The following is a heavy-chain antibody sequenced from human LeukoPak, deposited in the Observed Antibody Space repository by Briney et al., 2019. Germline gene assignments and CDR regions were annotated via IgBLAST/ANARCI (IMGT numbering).Heavy chain of an antibody. J-gene: IGHJ6*04. CDR2: INHSENT. CDR3: ARGFAYCGGDCYSPWGLDV. V-gene: IGHV4-39*07. Sequence: SETLSPTCTVSGGSLSSSPYYWSWIRQPPGKGLEWIGEINHSENTNYNPSLKSRVAISVDTSKNQFSLKLSSVTAADTSVYYCARGFAYCGGDCYSPWGLDVWGKGTTVTVSS. CDR1: GGSLSSSPYY. D-gene: IGHD2-21*02.